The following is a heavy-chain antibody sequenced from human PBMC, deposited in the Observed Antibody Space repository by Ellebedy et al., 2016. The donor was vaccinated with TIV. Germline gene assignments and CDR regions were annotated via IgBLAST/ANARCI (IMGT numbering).Heavy chain of an antibody. CDR2: INTDGRTI. J-gene: IGHJ4*02. CDR3: ARAGSYRFDY. D-gene: IGHD1-26*01. V-gene: IGHV3-74*01. CDR1: GFTFSSYW. Sequence: PGGSLRLSCAASGFTFSSYWMHRVRQAPGKGLVLVSRINTDGRTIDYADSVKGRFTISRDNAKNTLYLQMNSLRLEDTGVYFCARAGSYRFDYWGQGSLVTVSS.